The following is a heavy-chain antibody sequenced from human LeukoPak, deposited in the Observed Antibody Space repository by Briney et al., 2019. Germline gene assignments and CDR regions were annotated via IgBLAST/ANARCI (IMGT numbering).Heavy chain of an antibody. CDR3: ARAPIWEWTDNDAFDI. V-gene: IGHV1-8*01. CDR2: MNPNSGNT. D-gene: IGHD3-3*01. Sequence: GASVKVSCKASGYTFTSYDINWVRQATGQGLEWMGWMNPNSGNTGYAQKFQGRVTMTRNTSISTAYMELSSLRSEDTAVYYSARAPIWEWTDNDAFDIWGQGTMVTVPS. J-gene: IGHJ3*02. CDR1: GYTFTSYD.